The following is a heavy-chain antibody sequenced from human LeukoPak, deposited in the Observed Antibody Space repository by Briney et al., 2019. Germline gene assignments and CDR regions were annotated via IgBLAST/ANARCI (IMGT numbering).Heavy chain of an antibody. CDR1: GFTFSSYA. J-gene: IGHJ4*02. V-gene: IGHV3-30*04. CDR3: ASSH. CDR2: ISYDGSNK. Sequence: GGSLRLSCAASGFTFSSYAMHWVRQAPGKGLEWVAVISYDGSNKYYADSVKGRFTISRDNSKNTLYLQMNSLRAEDTAVYYCASSHWGQGTLVTVSS.